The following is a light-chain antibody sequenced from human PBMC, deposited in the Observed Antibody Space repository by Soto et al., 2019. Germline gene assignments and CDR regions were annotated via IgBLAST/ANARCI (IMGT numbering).Light chain of an antibody. V-gene: IGKV1-39*01. J-gene: IGKJ1*01. CDR1: QSIRSH. CDR2: AAS. CDR3: QQSYSIPRT. Sequence: DIQVTQTTSSLSPSVGDRVSITCGASQSIRSHLNWYQQERGKAPKLLIYAASSLQSGVPSRFSGSGSGTDFTLTITSLQPEDFATYYCQQSYSIPRTFCQGTKVDIK.